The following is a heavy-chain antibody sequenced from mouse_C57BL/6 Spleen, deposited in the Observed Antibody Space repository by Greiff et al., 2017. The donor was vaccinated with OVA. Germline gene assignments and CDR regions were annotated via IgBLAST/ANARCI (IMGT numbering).Heavy chain of an antibody. V-gene: IGHV5-17*01. Sequence: EVKLMESGGGLVKPGGSLKLSCAASGFTFSDYGMHWVRQAPEKGLEWVAYISSGSSTIYYADTVKGRFTISRDKAKNTLFLQMTSLRSEDTAMYYCAKDYAMDYWGQGTSVTVSS. J-gene: IGHJ4*01. CDR2: ISSGSSTI. CDR3: AKDYAMDY. CDR1: GFTFSDYG.